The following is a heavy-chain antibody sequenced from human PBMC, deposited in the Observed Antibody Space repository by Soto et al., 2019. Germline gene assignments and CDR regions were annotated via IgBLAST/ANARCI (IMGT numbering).Heavy chain of an antibody. Sequence: SETLSLTCAVSGGSISSGGYSWSWIRQPPGKGLDWIGYIYHSGSTYYNPSLKSRVTISVDRSKNQFSLKLSSVTAADTAVYYCAREAGESCSGGSCYSYYFAYWGQGTLVTVSS. CDR3: AREAGESCSGGSCYSYYFAY. CDR2: IYHSGST. CDR1: GGSISSGGYS. V-gene: IGHV4-30-2*01. D-gene: IGHD2-15*01. J-gene: IGHJ4*02.